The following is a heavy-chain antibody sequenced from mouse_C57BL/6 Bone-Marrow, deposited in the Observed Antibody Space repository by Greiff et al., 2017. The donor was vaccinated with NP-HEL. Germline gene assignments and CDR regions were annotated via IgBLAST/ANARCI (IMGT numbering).Heavy chain of an antibody. CDR3: ASHDEGYAMDY. Sequence: EVQLQQSGPVLVKPGASVKMSCKASGYTFTDYYMNWVKQSHGKSLEWIGVINPYNGGTSYNQKFKGKATLTVDKSSSTAYMELNSLTSEDSAVYYCASHDEGYAMDYWGQGTSVTVSS. CDR2: INPYNGGT. J-gene: IGHJ4*01. V-gene: IGHV1-19*01. D-gene: IGHD2-12*01. CDR1: GYTFTDYY.